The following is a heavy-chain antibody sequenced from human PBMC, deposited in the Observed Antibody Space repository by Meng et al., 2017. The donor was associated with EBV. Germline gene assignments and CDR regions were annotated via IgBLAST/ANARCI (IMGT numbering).Heavy chain of an antibody. CDR2: FLPRLGAP. CDR3: ASESGRGYTPDY. J-gene: IGHJ4*02. CDR1: GGPFRYYA. V-gene: IGHV1-69*01. Sequence: HVQLVQSAADVKKPGSSVKVSCKTSGGPFRYYAISWVRQAPGQGLEWLGGFLPRLGAPNYAQKFHGRVKITADESTSTHYMDLSSLRSEDTAIYYCASESGRGYTPDYWGQGTLVTVSS. D-gene: IGHD3-10*01.